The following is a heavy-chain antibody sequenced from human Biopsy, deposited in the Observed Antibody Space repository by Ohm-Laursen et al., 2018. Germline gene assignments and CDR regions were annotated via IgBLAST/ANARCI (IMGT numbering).Heavy chain of an antibody. D-gene: IGHD2-2*01. J-gene: IGHJ6*02. V-gene: IGHV3-21*01. CDR3: ARESALKWYQSLSYFNGMDV. Sequence: SLRLSCTSSGYIFSTNTKNWVRQAPGAGLERVSTIKIRNSDITYANSVKGRFTTSRDNAKNSLFLHMNSLRAEDTAVYYCARESALKWYQSLSYFNGMDVWGQGTTVTVSS. CDR2: IKIRNSDI. CDR1: GYIFSTNT.